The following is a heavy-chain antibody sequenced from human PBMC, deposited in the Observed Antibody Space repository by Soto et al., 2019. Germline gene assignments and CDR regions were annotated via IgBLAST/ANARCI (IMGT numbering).Heavy chain of an antibody. CDR3: AREKDSSSWYSNHYYYYYGMDV. CDR2: INPSGGST. CDR1: GYTFTSYY. Sequence: ASVKVSCKASGYTFTSYYMHWVRQAPGQGLEWMGIINPSGGSTSYAQKFQGRVTMTRDTSTSTVYMELSSLRSEDTAVYYCAREKDSSSWYSNHYYYYYGMDVWGQGTTVTVSS. V-gene: IGHV1-46*01. J-gene: IGHJ6*02. D-gene: IGHD6-13*01.